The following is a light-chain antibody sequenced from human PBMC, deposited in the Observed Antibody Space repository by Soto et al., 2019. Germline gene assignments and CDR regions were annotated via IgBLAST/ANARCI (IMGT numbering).Light chain of an antibody. J-gene: IGKJ1*01. V-gene: IGKV1-27*01. CDR2: AAS. CDR1: QGISNY. CDR3: QKYNSAPRT. Sequence: DIQMTQSPSSLSASVGDRVTITCRASQGISNYLAWYQQKPGKVPKLLIYAASTLQSGVPSRFSGSGYGTDFTLTISSLQPEDVPTYYCQKYNSAPRTFGQWTKLEIK.